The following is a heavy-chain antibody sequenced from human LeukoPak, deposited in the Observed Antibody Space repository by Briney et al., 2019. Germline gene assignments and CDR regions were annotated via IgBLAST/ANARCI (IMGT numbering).Heavy chain of an antibody. V-gene: IGHV4-30-2*01. J-gene: IGHJ4*02. CDR1: GGSISSGGYY. CDR2: IYHSGST. CDR3: ARWWGIFGPSDY. D-gene: IGHD3/OR15-3a*01. Sequence: SETLSLTCTVSGGSISSGGYYWSWIRQPPGKGLEWIGYIYHSGSTYYNPSLKSRVTISVDRSKNQFSLKLSSVTAADTAVYYCARWWGIFGPSDYWGQGTLVTVSS.